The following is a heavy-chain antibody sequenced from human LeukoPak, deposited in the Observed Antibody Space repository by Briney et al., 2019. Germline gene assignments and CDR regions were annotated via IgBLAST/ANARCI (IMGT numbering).Heavy chain of an antibody. CDR2: IYSGGST. V-gene: IGHV3-53*01. CDR1: GFTVSGNY. Sequence: GGSLRLSCAASGFTVSGNYMSWVRQAPGKGLEWVSVIYSGGSTYYADSVRGRFTISRDNSKHTLYLQMNSLRAEDTAVYYCARENSSSWAADAFDIWGQGTMVTVSS. CDR3: ARENSSSWAADAFDI. D-gene: IGHD6-13*01. J-gene: IGHJ3*02.